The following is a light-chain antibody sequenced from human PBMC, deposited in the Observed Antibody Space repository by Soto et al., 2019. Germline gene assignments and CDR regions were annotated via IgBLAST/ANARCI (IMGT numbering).Light chain of an antibody. V-gene: IGKV3-15*01. J-gene: IGKJ5*01. CDR3: QQRSNWQVT. CDR2: GAS. CDR1: QGVSRK. Sequence: EIVMTQSPATLSVAPLEIVTLSCRASQGVSRKLAWYQHKSGQAPRLLISGASAGATGIPARFSGSGSGTEFTLTISSLQSEDCAIYYCQQRSNWQVTFGQGTRLE.